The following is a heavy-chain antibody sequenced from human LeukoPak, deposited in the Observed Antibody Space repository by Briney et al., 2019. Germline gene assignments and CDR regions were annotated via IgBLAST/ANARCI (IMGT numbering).Heavy chain of an antibody. CDR1: GGSFSGYY. D-gene: IGHD2-8*02. CDR2: INHSGST. Sequence: SETLSLTCAVYGGSFSGYYWSWIRQPPGKGLEWIGEINHSGSTNYNPSLKNRVTISVDTSKNQFSLKLSSVTAADTAVYYCARKAAWYNWFDPWGQGTLVTVSS. CDR3: ARKAAWYNWFDP. V-gene: IGHV4-34*01. J-gene: IGHJ5*02.